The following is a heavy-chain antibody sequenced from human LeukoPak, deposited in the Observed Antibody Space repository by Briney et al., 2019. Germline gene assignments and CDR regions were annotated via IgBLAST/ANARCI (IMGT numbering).Heavy chain of an antibody. J-gene: IGHJ5*02. CDR1: GGSISNYY. CDR2: IYNSGST. CDR3: ARDRYGSVYNWFDP. D-gene: IGHD2-15*01. Sequence: PSETLSLTCTVSGGSISNYYWSWIRQPAGQGLEWIGRIYNSGSTNYNPSLNPSLKSRVTMSVDTSKNQFSLKLSSVTAADTAVYYCARDRYGSVYNWFDPWGQGTLVTVSS. V-gene: IGHV4-4*07.